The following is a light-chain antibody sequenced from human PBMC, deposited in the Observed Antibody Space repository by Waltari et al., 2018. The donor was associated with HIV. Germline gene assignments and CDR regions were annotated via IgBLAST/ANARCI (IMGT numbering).Light chain of an antibody. CDR3: AAWYDSLSGWV. V-gene: IGLV1-47*01. Sequence: QSVLTQPPSASGTPGQSVTLSCSGSSSNIGSTYVYWYQQLPGTAPKLLIYWNNHPPSGVPARFSGCKSGTSASLAISGLRSEDEADYYCAAWYDSLSGWVFGGGTKLTVL. J-gene: IGLJ3*02. CDR1: SSNIGSTY. CDR2: WNN.